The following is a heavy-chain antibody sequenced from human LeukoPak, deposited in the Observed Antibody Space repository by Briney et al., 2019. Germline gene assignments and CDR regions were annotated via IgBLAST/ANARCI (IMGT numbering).Heavy chain of an antibody. CDR1: GVSLDDYY. CDR2: INHSGYT. Sequence: SETLSLTCAVSGVSLDDYYWSWVRQTPGKGLEWIGEINHSGYTNDSPSLKSRVTLSIDTSRKQFSLNLRSVTVADAGIYYCTRMTTGHDYWGQGTLVTVSS. CDR3: TRMTTGHDY. D-gene: IGHD4-17*01. V-gene: IGHV4-34*01. J-gene: IGHJ4*02.